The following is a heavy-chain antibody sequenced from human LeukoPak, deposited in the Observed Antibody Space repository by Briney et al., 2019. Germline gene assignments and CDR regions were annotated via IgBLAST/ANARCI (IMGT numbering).Heavy chain of an antibody. Sequence: GGSLRLSCAASGFTFSDYYMYWIRQAPGKGLEWVSSISSSGGTIYYADSVKGRFTISRDNAKNSLYLQMNSLRAGDTAVYYCARATRAGTAMVNFDYWGQGTLVTVSS. J-gene: IGHJ4*02. CDR2: ISSSGGTI. CDR3: ARATRAGTAMVNFDY. CDR1: GFTFSDYY. V-gene: IGHV3-11*01. D-gene: IGHD5-18*01.